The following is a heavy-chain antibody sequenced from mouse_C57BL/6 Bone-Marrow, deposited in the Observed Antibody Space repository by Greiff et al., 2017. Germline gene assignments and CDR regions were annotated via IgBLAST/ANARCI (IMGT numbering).Heavy chain of an antibody. CDR2: FDPSGSYT. CDR1: ATTFPSYW. V-gene: IGHV1-69*01. Sequence: QVQLQQPGAGLVFPGPSLSLSCKASATTFPSYWIHWVKRRPGQGLEWIGGFDPSGSYTNSNQKFKGKSTLTVDKSSSTAYMQLSSLTSEDSAVYYCARTDYWGQGTTLTVSS. CDR3: ARTDY. J-gene: IGHJ2*01.